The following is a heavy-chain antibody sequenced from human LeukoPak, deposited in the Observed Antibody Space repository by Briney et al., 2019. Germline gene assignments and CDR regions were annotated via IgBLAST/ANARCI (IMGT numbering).Heavy chain of an antibody. CDR1: GFTVSSNY. CDR2: IYSGGST. Sequence: PGGSLRLSCAASGFTVSSNYMSWVRQAPGKGLEWVSVIYSGGSTYYADSVKGRFTISRDNSKNTLYLQMNSLRAEDTAVYYCATPTGDDPDAFDIWGQGTMVTVSS. D-gene: IGHD1-26*01. CDR3: ATPTGDDPDAFDI. J-gene: IGHJ3*02. V-gene: IGHV3-66*01.